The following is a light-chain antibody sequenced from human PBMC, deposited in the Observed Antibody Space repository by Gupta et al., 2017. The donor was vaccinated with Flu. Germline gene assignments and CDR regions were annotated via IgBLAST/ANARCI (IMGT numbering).Light chain of an antibody. J-gene: IGLJ1*01. CDR1: SGDVSGYNY. V-gene: IGLV2-8*01. CDR2: EDF. Sequence: QSVTIACTESSGDVSGYNYDAVDRHHPGKDHKLMIYEDFRRPSGVPARFYASKSVSTAALTVSGIQAEDEDDYYCAAGSYGRYVFGIGTKVTVL. CDR3: AAGSYGRYV.